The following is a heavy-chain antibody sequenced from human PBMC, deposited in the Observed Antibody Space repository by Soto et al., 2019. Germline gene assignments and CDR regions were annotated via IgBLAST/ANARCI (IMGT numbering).Heavy chain of an antibody. CDR3: ANPYGDYGYYYYYMDV. CDR2: ISGSGGST. D-gene: IGHD4-17*01. Sequence: GGSLRLSCAASGFTFSSYAMSWVRQAPGKGLEWVSAISGSGGSTYYADSVKGRFTISRDNSKNTLYLQMNSLRAEDTAVYYCANPYGDYGYYYYYMDVWGKGTTVTVSS. V-gene: IGHV3-23*01. J-gene: IGHJ6*03. CDR1: GFTFSSYA.